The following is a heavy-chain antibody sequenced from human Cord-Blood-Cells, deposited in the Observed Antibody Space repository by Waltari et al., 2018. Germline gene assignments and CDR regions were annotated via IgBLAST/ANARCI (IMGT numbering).Heavy chain of an antibody. CDR3: ARGVVPAALYYDYGMDV. V-gene: IGHV1-8*03. D-gene: IGHD2-2*01. CDR2: MNPNGGNT. CDR1: GYTFTSYD. Sequence: QVQLVQSGAEVKKPGASVKVSCKASGYTFTSYDINWVRQATGQGLEWMGWMNPNGGNTGYAQKFQVRVTSTRNTSISTADMELSSLRSEDTAVYYCARGVVPAALYYDYGMDVWGQGTTVTVAS. J-gene: IGHJ6*02.